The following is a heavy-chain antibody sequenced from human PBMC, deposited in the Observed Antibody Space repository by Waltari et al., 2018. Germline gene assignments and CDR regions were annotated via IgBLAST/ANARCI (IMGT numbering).Heavy chain of an antibody. CDR2: ISSSSSYI. J-gene: IGHJ4*02. CDR1: GFTFSSYS. V-gene: IGHV3-21*01. Sequence: EVQLVESGGGLVKPGGSLRLSCAASGFTFSSYSMNWVRQAPGKGLEWVSSISSSSSYIYYADSVKSRFTISRDNAKNSLYLQMNSLRAEDTAEYYCARDYGDQLGAFDYWGQGTLVTVSS. D-gene: IGHD4-17*01. CDR3: ARDYGDQLGAFDY.